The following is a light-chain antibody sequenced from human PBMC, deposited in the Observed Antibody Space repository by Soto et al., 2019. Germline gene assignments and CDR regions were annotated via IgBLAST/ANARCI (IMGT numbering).Light chain of an antibody. J-gene: IGKJ2*01. CDR1: QSVTGTN. V-gene: IGKV3-15*01. Sequence: EIVLTQSPGTLSLSPGEGATLSCRASQSVTGTNLAWYQQRAGQAPRLLIYDASIRATGIPARFSGSGSGTEFTLTISSLQSEDFAVYYCQQYDNWPPYTFGQGTRLEIK. CDR3: QQYDNWPPYT. CDR2: DAS.